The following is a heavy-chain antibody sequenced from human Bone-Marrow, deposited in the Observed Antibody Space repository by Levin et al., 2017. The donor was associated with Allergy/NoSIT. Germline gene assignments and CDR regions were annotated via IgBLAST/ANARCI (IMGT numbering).Heavy chain of an antibody. J-gene: IGHJ4*02. CDR3: AKEGAPVGRTYFDY. CDR1: GFTFNSFA. D-gene: IGHD2-2*01. CDR2: ISSGGDYI. V-gene: IGHV3-23*01. Sequence: SCTASGFTFNSFAMSWVRQAPGKGLEWVSAISSGGDYIYYTDSVKGRFTISRDNSKNTLYLQMNSLRAEDTAVYYCAKEGAPVGRTYFDYWGQGTLVIVSS.